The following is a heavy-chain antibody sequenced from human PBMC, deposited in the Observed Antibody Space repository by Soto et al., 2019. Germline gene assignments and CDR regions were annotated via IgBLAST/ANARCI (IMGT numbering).Heavy chain of an antibody. J-gene: IGHJ4*02. D-gene: IGHD3-16*01. CDR1: GGSISSSSYY. CDR3: ARLMSNRNFDY. Sequence: QLQLQESGPGLVKPSETLSLTCTVSGGSISSSSYYWGWIRQPPGKGLEWIGSIYYSGSTYYNPSLKSRVTISVDTSKNQFSLKLSSVTAADTAVYYCARLMSNRNFDYWGQGTLVTVSS. CDR2: IYYSGST. V-gene: IGHV4-39*01.